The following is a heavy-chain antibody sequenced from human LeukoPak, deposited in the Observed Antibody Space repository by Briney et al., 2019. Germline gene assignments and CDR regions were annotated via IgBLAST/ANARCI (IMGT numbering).Heavy chain of an antibody. V-gene: IGHV3-23*01. Sequence: GESVRLSCAASGFTFSNYAMYWVRQPPRKGVEGVSTIDASGGATYYADSVKGRFTISRDNSKNTFYLQMNSLRAEDTAVYFCAKGSGSGWYGWFAPWGQGTLVTVSS. CDR1: GFTFSNYA. J-gene: IGHJ5*02. CDR3: AKGSGSGWYGWFAP. D-gene: IGHD6-19*01. CDR2: IDASGGAT.